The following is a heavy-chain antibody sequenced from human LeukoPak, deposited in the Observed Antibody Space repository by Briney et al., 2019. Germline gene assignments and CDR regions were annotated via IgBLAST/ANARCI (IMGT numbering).Heavy chain of an antibody. D-gene: IGHD2-15*01. CDR1: GFTFSSYA. J-gene: IGHJ6*04. CDR3: ARGSDIVVVVAATRLDV. V-gene: IGHV3-30*04. Sequence: GRSLRLSCAASGFTFSSYAMHWVRQAPGKELEWVAVISYDGSNKYYADSVKGRFTISRDNSKNTLYLQMNSLRAEDTAVYYCARGSDIVVVVAATRLDVWGKGTTVTVSS. CDR2: ISYDGSNK.